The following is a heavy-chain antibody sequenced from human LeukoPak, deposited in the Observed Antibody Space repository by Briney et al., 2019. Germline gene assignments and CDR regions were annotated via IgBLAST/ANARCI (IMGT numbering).Heavy chain of an antibody. V-gene: IGHV3-53*01. CDR1: GFTFDDYA. D-gene: IGHD5-24*01. CDR2: IYSGGST. J-gene: IGHJ3*02. Sequence: PGRSLRLSCAASGFTFDDYAMHWVRQAPGKGLEWVSVIYSGGSTYYADSVKGRFTISRDNSKNTLYLQMNSLRAEDTAVYYCARDQVGDGYNYDAFDIWGQGTMVTVSS. CDR3: ARDQVGDGYNYDAFDI.